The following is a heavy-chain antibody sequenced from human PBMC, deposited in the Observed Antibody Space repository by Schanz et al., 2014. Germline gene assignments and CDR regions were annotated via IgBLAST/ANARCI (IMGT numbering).Heavy chain of an antibody. CDR3: ARDGYNAYDLKRGDY. CDR1: GFMFEDYD. V-gene: IGHV3-9*01. Sequence: ESGGGLVPPGRSLRLSCAASGFMFEDYDMHWVRQAPGKGLEWVSGISWNGGTKDYADSVKGRFTISRDNAKNSLYLQMNSLRAEDTAVYYCARDGYNAYDLKRGDYWGQGTQVAVSS. D-gene: IGHD5-12*01. CDR2: ISWNGGTK. J-gene: IGHJ4*02.